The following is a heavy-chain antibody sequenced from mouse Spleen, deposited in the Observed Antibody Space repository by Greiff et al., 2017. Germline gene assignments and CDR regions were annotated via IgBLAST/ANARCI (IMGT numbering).Heavy chain of an antibody. CDR2: ISSGGSYT. J-gene: IGHJ1*01. D-gene: IGHD3-3*01. CDR1: GFTFSSYA. V-gene: IGHV5-9-3*01. CDR3: ARQRAGTWYFDV. Sequence: VQLKESGGGLVKPGGSLKLSCAASGFTFSSYAMSWVRQTPEKRLEWVATISSGGSYTYYPDSVKGRFTISRDNAKNTLYLQMSSLRSEDTAMYYCARQRAGTWYFDVWGAGTTVTVSS.